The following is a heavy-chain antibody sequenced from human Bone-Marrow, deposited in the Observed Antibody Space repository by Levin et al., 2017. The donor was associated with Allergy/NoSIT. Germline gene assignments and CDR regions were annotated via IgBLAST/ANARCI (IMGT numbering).Heavy chain of an antibody. CDR3: ARMGPGYSGDDSAYYFDY. V-gene: IGHV3-21*01. CDR2: ITSTSTYI. Sequence: PGGSLRLSCATSGFTFNIYTMNWVRQAPGKGLEWVSSITSTSTYIYYTNSVKGRFTISRDNARNSLYLQMNGLRAEDTAVYYCARMGPGYSGDDSAYYFDYWGRGSLVTVSS. J-gene: IGHJ4*02. CDR1: GFTFNIYT. D-gene: IGHD5-12*01.